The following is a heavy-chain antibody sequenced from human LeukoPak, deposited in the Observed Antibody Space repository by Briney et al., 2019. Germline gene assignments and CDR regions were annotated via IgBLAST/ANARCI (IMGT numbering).Heavy chain of an antibody. CDR1: GFTFSSYA. J-gene: IGHJ4*02. Sequence: GGSLRLACAASGFTFSSYAMHWVRQAPGKGLEWVAVISYDGSNKYYADSVEGRFTISRDNSKNTLHLQMNSLRAEDTAVYYCAREEYRGVYFDYWGQGTLVTVSS. CDR3: AREEYRGVYFDY. D-gene: IGHD2-8*02. CDR2: ISYDGSNK. V-gene: IGHV3-30-3*01.